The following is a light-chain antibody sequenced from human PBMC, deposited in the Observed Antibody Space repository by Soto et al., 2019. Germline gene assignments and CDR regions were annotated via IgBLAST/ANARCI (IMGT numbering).Light chain of an antibody. Sequence: NFMLTQPHSVSESPGKTVTISCTGSSGSIASNSVQWYQQRPGSAPSTVIYEDDQRPSGVHDRFSGSIDSSSNSASLTISGLMTEDEADYYCQSSNTFNPWVFGGGTKVT. CDR1: SGSIASNS. CDR3: QSSNTFNPWV. CDR2: EDD. J-gene: IGLJ3*02. V-gene: IGLV6-57*02.